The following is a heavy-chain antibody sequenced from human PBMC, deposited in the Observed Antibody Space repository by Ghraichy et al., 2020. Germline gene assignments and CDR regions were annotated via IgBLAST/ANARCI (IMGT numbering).Heavy chain of an antibody. CDR3: ARDRDLRTWKNYYYYGMDV. CDR1: GFTFSSYS. CDR2: ISSSSSYI. D-gene: IGHD1-1*01. V-gene: IGHV3-21*01. J-gene: IGHJ6*02. Sequence: GGSLRLSCAASGFTFSSYSMNWVRQAPGKGLEWVSSISSSSSYIYYTDSVKGRFTISRDNAKNSLYLQMNSLRAEDTAVYYCARDRDLRTWKNYYYYGMDVWGQGTTVTVSS.